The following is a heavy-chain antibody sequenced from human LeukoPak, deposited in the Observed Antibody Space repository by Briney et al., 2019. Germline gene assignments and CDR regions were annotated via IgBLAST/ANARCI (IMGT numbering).Heavy chain of an antibody. D-gene: IGHD2-2*01. CDR1: GGSFSGYY. V-gene: IGHV4-34*01. Sequence: PSETLSLTCAVYGGSFSGYYWSWIRQPPGKGLEWIGEINHSGSTNYNPSRKSRVTISVDTSKNQFSLKLSSVTAADTAVSYCASQGPVVPAAMILNNWFDPWGQGTLVTVSS. CDR3: ASQGPVVPAAMILNNWFDP. J-gene: IGHJ5*02. CDR2: INHSGST.